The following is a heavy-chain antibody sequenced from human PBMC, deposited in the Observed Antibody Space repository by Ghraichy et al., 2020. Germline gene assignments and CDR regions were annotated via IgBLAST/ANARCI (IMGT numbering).Heavy chain of an antibody. CDR1: GFTFRDYA. CDR2: TSFDGTNT. Sequence: GGSLRLSCAASGFTFRDYAMHWVRQAPGKGLEWVAFTSFDGTNTYYADSVRGRFLISRDNSKSTLYLQMNSLKLEDTAVYYCARDRLDTVTGYFDYWGQGTLVTVSS. D-gene: IGHD4-17*01. J-gene: IGHJ4*02. V-gene: IGHV3-30-3*01. CDR3: ARDRLDTVTGYFDY.